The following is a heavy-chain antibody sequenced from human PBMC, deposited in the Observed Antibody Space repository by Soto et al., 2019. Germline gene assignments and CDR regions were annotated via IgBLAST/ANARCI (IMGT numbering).Heavy chain of an antibody. V-gene: IGHV1-69*06. D-gene: IGHD6-13*01. J-gene: IGHJ6*02. CDR1: GGTFSSYA. Sequence: QVQLVQSGAEVKKPGSSVKVSCKASGGTFSSYAISWVRQAPGQGLEWMGGIIPIFGTANYAQKFQGRVTITADKSTSTAYMELSSLRSEDTAVYYCARESPYRSSWHRATGGMDVWGQGTTVTVSS. CDR2: IIPIFGTA. CDR3: ARESPYRSSWHRATGGMDV.